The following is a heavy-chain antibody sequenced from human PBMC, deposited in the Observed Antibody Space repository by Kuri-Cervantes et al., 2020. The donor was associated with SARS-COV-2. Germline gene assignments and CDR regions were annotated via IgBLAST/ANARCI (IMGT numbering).Heavy chain of an antibody. CDR1: GFTFGDYA. Sequence: GESLKISCTASGFTFGDYAMSWVRQAPGKGLVWVARIDSDGSTTRYADSVRGRFTISRDNAKNTLYLQMNSLRAEDTAVYYCAREIGMAIRGYYYYYMDVWGKGTTVTVSS. J-gene: IGHJ6*03. V-gene: IGHV3-74*01. CDR3: AREIGMAIRGYYYYYMDV. CDR2: IDSDGSTT. D-gene: IGHD5-24*01.